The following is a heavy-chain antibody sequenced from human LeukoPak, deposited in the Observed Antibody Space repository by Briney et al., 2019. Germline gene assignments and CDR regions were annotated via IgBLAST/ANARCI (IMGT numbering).Heavy chain of an antibody. Sequence: ASVKVSCKASGYTFTSYDINWVRQATGQGLEWMGWMNPNSGNTGYAQKFQGRVTMTRNTSISTAYMELSSLRSEDTAVYYCARGGIGIVVVTASGGSDYWGQGTLVTVSS. CDR2: MNPNSGNT. CDR3: ARGGIGIVVVTASGGSDY. V-gene: IGHV1-8*01. D-gene: IGHD2-21*02. J-gene: IGHJ4*02. CDR1: GYTFTSYD.